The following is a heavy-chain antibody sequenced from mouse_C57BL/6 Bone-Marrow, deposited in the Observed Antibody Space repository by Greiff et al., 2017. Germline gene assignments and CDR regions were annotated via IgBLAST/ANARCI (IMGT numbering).Heavy chain of an antibody. CDR1: GYTFTSYW. D-gene: IGHD1-1*01. V-gene: IGHV1-69*01. CDR3: ARGRQGLLRADY. Sequence: VQLQQPGAELVMPGASVKLSCKASGYTFTSYWMHWVKQRPGQGLEWIGEIDPSASYTNYNQKFKGKSTLTVDKSSSTAYMQLSSLTSEDSAVYYCARGRQGLLRADYWGQGTTLTVSS. CDR2: IDPSASYT. J-gene: IGHJ2*01.